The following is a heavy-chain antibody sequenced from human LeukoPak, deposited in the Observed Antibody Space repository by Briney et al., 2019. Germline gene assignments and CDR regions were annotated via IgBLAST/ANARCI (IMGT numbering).Heavy chain of an antibody. CDR2: IIPIFGTA. Sequence: GRSVTVSCKASGGTFSSYAISWVRQAPGQGLEWMGGIIPIFGTANYAQKFQGKVTITADESTSTAYMELSSLRSEDTAVYYCAREKVDSSDYYYYWGQGTLVTASS. D-gene: IGHD3-22*01. V-gene: IGHV1-69*13. CDR3: AREKVDSSDYYYY. CDR1: GGTFSSYA. J-gene: IGHJ4*02.